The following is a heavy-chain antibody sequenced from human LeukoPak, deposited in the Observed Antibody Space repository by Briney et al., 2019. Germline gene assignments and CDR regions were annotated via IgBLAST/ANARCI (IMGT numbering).Heavy chain of an antibody. J-gene: IGHJ4*02. CDR1: GGTFSSYA. D-gene: IGHD6-13*01. CDR3: AREKQVSPYYFDY. Sequence: GSSVKVSCKSSGGTFSSYAISWVRQAPGQGLEWMGRIIPIFGTANYAQKFQGRVTITTDESTSTAYMELSSLRSEDTAVYYCAREKQVSPYYFDYWGQGTLVTVSS. V-gene: IGHV1-69*05. CDR2: IIPIFGTA.